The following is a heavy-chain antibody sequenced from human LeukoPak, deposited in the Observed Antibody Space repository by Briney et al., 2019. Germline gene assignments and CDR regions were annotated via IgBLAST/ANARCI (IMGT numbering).Heavy chain of an antibody. CDR3: AREPYGDYVIDP. CDR2: IWYDGSNK. Sequence: GRSLRLSCAASGFTFSSYGMHWVRQASGKGLEWVAVIWYDGSNKYYADSVKGRFTISRDNSKNTLYLQMNSLRAEDTAVYYCAREPYGDYVIDPWGQGTLVTVSS. V-gene: IGHV3-33*01. J-gene: IGHJ5*02. CDR1: GFTFSSYG. D-gene: IGHD4-17*01.